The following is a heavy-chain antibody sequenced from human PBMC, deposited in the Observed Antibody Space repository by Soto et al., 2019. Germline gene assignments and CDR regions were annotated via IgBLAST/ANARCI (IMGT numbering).Heavy chain of an antibody. CDR2: IIPIFGTA. J-gene: IGHJ5*02. Sequence: SVKVSCKGTGGTFSSYAISGVRQSPGQGLEWMGGIIPIFGTANYAQKFQGRVTITADKSTSTAYMELSSLRSEDTAVYYCARVVVAATVCFDPWGQGTLVTVSS. CDR3: ARVVVAATVCFDP. D-gene: IGHD2-15*01. CDR1: GGTFSSYA. V-gene: IGHV1-69*06.